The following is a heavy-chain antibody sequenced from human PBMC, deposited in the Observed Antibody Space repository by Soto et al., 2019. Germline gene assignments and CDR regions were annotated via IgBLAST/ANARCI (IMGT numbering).Heavy chain of an antibody. CDR2: IFHSGIT. CDR1: GDSFSNHY. Sequence: ETLSLTCTISGDSFSNHYWTWIRQSPGKGLEWIGYIFHSGITDYNPSVKSRVTISIDKSRNLFSLNLTSVTAADTAVYYCARDRYFYDSRGYYRTLDSWGQGTLVTVSS. D-gene: IGHD3-22*01. CDR3: ARDRYFYDSRGYYRTLDS. V-gene: IGHV4-59*11. J-gene: IGHJ5*01.